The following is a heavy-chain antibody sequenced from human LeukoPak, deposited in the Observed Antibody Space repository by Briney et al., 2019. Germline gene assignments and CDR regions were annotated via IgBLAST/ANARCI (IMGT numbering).Heavy chain of an antibody. Sequence: SETLSLTCTVSGGSISSYYWSWIRQPPGKGLEWIGYIYYTGSTNYNPSLKSRVTISVDTSKNQLSLKLSSVTAADTAVYYCAREVGSSGWTEYLSQGTLVTVSS. CDR3: AREVGSSGWTEY. CDR1: GGSISSYY. CDR2: IYYTGST. V-gene: IGHV4-59*01. D-gene: IGHD6-19*01. J-gene: IGHJ4*02.